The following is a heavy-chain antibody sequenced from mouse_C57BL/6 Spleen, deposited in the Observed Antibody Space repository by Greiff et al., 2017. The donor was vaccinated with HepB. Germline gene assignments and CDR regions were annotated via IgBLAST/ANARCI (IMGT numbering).Heavy chain of an antibody. Sequence: VKVEESGPGLVAPSQSLSITCTVSGFSLTSYAISWVRQPPVKGLEWLGVIWTGGGTNYNSALKSRLSISKDNSKSQVFLKMNSLQTDDTARYYCARNGDYGSSYYFDYWGQGTTLTVSS. CDR2: IWTGGGT. J-gene: IGHJ2*01. V-gene: IGHV2-9-1*01. CDR3: ARNGDYGSSYYFDY. D-gene: IGHD1-1*01. CDR1: GFSLTSYA.